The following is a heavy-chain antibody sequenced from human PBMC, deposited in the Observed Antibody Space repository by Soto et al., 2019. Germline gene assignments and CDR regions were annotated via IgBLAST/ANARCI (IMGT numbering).Heavy chain of an antibody. V-gene: IGHV4-59*11. CDR2: TYYRGST. J-gene: IGHJ6*02. Sequence: SETLSLTCTVSGGSISSHYWSWFRQAPGKGLEWIGHTYYRGSTTYNPSLRSRSTISVDTSNNQFSLKLNSVTTADTAVYYCARDGREASGMDAWGQGTKVTVSS. D-gene: IGHD1-26*01. CDR3: ARDGREASGMDA. CDR1: GGSISSHY.